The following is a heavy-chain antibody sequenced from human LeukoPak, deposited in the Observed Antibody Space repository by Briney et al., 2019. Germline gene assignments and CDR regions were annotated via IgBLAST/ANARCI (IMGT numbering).Heavy chain of an antibody. CDR2: MYYSGTT. CDR3: ASYIVGGSLGD. J-gene: IGHJ4*02. CDR1: GGSLSGYY. D-gene: IGHD1-26*01. Sequence: SETLSLTCTVSGGSLSGYYWSWIRHPPGKGLEWIGNMYYSGTTNYNPSLKSRVTMSIDTSKNQFSLKPSSVTAADTAVYYCASYIVGGSLGDWGQGTLVTVSS. V-gene: IGHV4-59*01.